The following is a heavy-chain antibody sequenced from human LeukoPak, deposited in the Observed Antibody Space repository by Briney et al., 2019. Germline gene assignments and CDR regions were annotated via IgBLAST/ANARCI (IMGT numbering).Heavy chain of an antibody. CDR2: ISWNSGSI. D-gene: IGHD3-22*01. V-gene: IGHV3-9*01. J-gene: IGHJ4*02. Sequence: GGSLRLSCAASGFTFSSYAMHWVRQAPGKGLEWVSGISWNSGSIGYADSVKGRFTISRDNAKNSLYLQMNSLRAEDTALYYCAKDLFAYYYDSSGPGGAFDYWGQGTLVTVSS. CDR1: GFTFSSYA. CDR3: AKDLFAYYYDSSGPGGAFDY.